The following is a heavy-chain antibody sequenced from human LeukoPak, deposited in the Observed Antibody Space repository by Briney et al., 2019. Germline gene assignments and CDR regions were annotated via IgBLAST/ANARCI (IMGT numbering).Heavy chain of an antibody. J-gene: IGHJ5*02. V-gene: IGHV4-39*07. CDR2: IYYSGST. CDR3: AREGGSLLWFGELLKPNWFDP. D-gene: IGHD3-10*01. Sequence: SETLSLTCTVSGGSISSSSYYWGWIRQPPGKGLEWIGSIYYSGSTYYNPSLKSRVTISVDTSKNQFSLKLSSVTAADTAAYYCAREGGSLLWFGELLKPNWFDPWGQGTLVTVSS. CDR1: GGSISSSSYY.